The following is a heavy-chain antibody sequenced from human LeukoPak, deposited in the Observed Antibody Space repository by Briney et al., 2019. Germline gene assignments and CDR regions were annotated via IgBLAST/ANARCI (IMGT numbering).Heavy chain of an antibody. D-gene: IGHD3-10*01. CDR3: ALATAGYGSGFDY. Sequence: SQTLSLTCTVSGGSISSGDYYLSWSRQPPGKGLEWIGYIYYSGSTYYNPSLKSRVTISVDTSKNQFSLKLSSVTAADTAVYYCALATAGYGSGFDYWGQGTLVTVSS. V-gene: IGHV4-30-4*01. CDR2: IYYSGST. J-gene: IGHJ4*02. CDR1: GGSISSGDYY.